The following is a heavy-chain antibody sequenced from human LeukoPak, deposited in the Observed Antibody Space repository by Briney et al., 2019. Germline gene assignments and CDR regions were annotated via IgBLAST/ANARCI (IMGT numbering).Heavy chain of an antibody. Sequence: GGSLRLSCAASGFTFRTSWIHWVRQAPGRGLEWISRINPDGSGPAYADSLKGRLTISRDNARNTVDLQMNSVRADDTAVYYCVRGSSDWKVMDIWGQGTLVTVSS. CDR3: VRGSSDWKVMDI. CDR1: GFTFRTSW. D-gene: IGHD6-19*01. CDR2: INPDGSGP. V-gene: IGHV3-74*01. J-gene: IGHJ4*02.